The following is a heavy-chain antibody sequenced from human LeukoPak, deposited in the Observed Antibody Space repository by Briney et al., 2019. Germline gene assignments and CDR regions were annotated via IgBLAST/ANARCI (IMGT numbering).Heavy chain of an antibody. Sequence: GGSLRLSCAASGLTFSSYAMHWVRQAPGKGLGWVAGISYDGSNKYYSDSVKDRFTISRDNSKNTLYLQMNSLRAEDTAVYYCARDQITGEHDAFDIWGQGTMVTVSS. J-gene: IGHJ3*02. CDR3: ARDQITGEHDAFDI. CDR2: ISYDGSNK. D-gene: IGHD7-27*01. CDR1: GLTFSSYA. V-gene: IGHV3-30-3*01.